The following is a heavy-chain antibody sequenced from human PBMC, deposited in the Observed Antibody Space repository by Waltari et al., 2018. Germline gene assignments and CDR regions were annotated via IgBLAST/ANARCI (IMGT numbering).Heavy chain of an antibody. CDR3: ARTTTGFDY. Sequence: QVQLQESGPGLVKPSETLSLTCTVSGGSISSHYWGWIRQPPGKGLEWIGYIYYSGSTNYNPSLKSRVTISVDTSKNQFSLKLSSVTAADTAVYYCARTTTGFDYWGQGTLVTVSS. CDR1: GGSISSHY. J-gene: IGHJ4*02. V-gene: IGHV4-59*11. D-gene: IGHD4-17*01. CDR2: IYYSGST.